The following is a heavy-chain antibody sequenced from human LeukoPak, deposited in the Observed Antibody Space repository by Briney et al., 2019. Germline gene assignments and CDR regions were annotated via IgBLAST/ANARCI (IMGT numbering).Heavy chain of an antibody. CDR1: GFTFSNYW. D-gene: IGHD3-16*01. J-gene: IGHJ4*02. CDR2: VSRSGVGT. V-gene: IGHV3-23*01. CDR3: AKDYEVGSIDY. Sequence: PGGSLRLSCAASGFTFSNYWMHWVRQAPGKGLEWVSSVSRSGVGTYYADSVRGRFTISRDNSKNTVFLQMNSLRAEDSAVYYCAKDYEVGSIDYWGQGTLVTVSS.